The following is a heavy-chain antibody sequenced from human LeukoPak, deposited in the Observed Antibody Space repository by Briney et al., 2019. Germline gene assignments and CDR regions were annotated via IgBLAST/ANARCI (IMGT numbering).Heavy chain of an antibody. Sequence: GGSLRLSCAASGFTFSSYWMSWVRQAPGKGLEGVANIKQDGSEKYYVDSVKGRFTISRDNAKNSLYLQMNSLRAEDTAVYYCARVGSGYYGSGSYYNFDYWGQGTLVTVSS. V-gene: IGHV3-7*01. J-gene: IGHJ4*02. CDR2: IKQDGSEK. CDR3: ARVGSGYYGSGSYYNFDY. CDR1: GFTFSSYW. D-gene: IGHD3-10*01.